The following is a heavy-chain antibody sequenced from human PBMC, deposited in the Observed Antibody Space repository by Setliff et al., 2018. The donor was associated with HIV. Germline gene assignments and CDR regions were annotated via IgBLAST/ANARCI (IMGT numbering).Heavy chain of an antibody. J-gene: IGHJ6*02. CDR3: ARDTLTMVRVVMFVPTESYLGMDV. D-gene: IGHD3-10*01. CDR1: GGSISSSNYY. V-gene: IGHV4-39*07. Sequence: SETLSLTCTVSGGSISSSNYYWGWIRQSPGKGLEWIGSVFYSGNTYYNPPLKTRVTISVNTYKNQFSLTLRSVTAADTAVYYCARDTLTMVRVVMFVPTESYLGMDVWGQGTTVTVSS. CDR2: VFYSGNT.